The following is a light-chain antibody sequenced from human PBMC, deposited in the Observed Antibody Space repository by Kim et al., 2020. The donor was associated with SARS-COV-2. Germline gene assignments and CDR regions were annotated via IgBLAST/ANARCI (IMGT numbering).Light chain of an antibody. CDR1: SSDVGGYNY. Sequence: QSVTISCTGTSSDVGGYNYVSWYQQHPGKAPKLMIYEVSKRPSGVPDRFSGSKSGNTASLTVSGLQAEDEADYYCSSYAGSNNLGVFGTGTKVTV. CDR3: SSYAGSNNLGV. V-gene: IGLV2-8*01. CDR2: EVS. J-gene: IGLJ1*01.